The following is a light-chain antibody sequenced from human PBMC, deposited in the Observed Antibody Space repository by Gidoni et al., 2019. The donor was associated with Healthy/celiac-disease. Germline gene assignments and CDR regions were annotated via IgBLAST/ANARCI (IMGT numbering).Light chain of an antibody. CDR1: QSISSY. V-gene: IGKV1-39*01. CDR3: QQSYSTPLT. Sequence: DIQMTQSPYSLSASVGDRVTITCRASQSISSYLKWYQQKPGKAPKLLIYAASSLQSGVPSRFSSSGSRTDFTLTISSQQPEDFATYYCQQSYSTPLTFGQGTRLEIK. J-gene: IGKJ5*01. CDR2: AAS.